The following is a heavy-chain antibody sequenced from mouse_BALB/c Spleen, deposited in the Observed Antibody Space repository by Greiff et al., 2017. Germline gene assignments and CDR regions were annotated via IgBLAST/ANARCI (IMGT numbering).Heavy chain of an antibody. J-gene: IGHJ3*01. D-gene: IGHD1-1*01. CDR2: IWAGGST. CDR1: GFSLTSYG. V-gene: IGHV2-9*02. CDR3: ASQFITTVVAPFPY. Sequence: VKLMESGPGLVAPSQSLSITCTVSGFSLTSYGVHWVRQPPGKGLEWLGVIWAGGSTNYNSALMSRLSISKDNSKSQVFLKMNSLQTDDTAMYYCASQFITTVVAPFPYWGQGTLVTVSA.